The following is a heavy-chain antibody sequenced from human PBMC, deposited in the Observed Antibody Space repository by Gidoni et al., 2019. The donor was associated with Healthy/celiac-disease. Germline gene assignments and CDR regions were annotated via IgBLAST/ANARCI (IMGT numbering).Heavy chain of an antibody. V-gene: IGHV4-61*02. CDR3: ARDPLITMVRGVIRERYYYGMDV. J-gene: IGHJ6*02. CDR2: IYTSGIT. D-gene: IGHD3-10*01. CDR1: GGSISSGSYY. Sequence: QVQLQESGPGLVKPSQTLSLTCTVTGGSISSGSYYWRWVRQPAGKGLEWIGRIYTSGITNYNPSLKSRVTISVDTSKNQFSLKLSSVTAADTAVYYCARDPLITMVRGVIRERYYYGMDVWGQGTTVTVSS.